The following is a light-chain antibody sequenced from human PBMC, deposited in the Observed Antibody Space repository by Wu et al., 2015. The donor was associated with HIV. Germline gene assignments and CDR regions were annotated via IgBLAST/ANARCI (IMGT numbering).Light chain of an antibody. CDR3: QQYNNWPPWT. V-gene: IGKV3-15*01. J-gene: IGKJ1*01. CDR2: GTS. CDR1: QNVGNK. Sequence: EMVMTQSPATLSVSPGERATLSCRASQNVGNKLAWYQQKPGQAPRLLIYGTSTRATGIPARFSGSGSGTEFTLTISSLQSEDFAVYYCQQYNNWPPWTFGHGTKVVIK.